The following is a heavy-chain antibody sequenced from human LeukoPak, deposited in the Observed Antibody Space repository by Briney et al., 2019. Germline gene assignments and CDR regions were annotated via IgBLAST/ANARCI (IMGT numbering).Heavy chain of an antibody. CDR2: ISDGGGGT. Sequence: GGSLRLSCAVSGITLSNYGMSWVRQAPGKGLEWVAGISDGGGGTNYADSVKGRFTISRDNSKNTLFLQMNRLRAEDTAVYFCAKRGVVIRVILVGFHKEAYYFDSWGQGVLVTVSS. CDR1: GITLSNYG. J-gene: IGHJ4*02. V-gene: IGHV3-23*01. CDR3: AKRGVVIRVILVGFHKEAYYFDS. D-gene: IGHD3-22*01.